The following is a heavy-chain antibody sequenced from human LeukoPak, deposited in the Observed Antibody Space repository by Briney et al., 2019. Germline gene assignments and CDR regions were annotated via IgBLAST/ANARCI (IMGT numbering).Heavy chain of an antibody. J-gene: IGHJ4*02. D-gene: IGHD5-18*01. CDR2: IYSGGST. Sequence: PGGSLRLSCAASGFTVSSNYMSWVRQAPGKGLEWVSVIYSGGSTYYAPSVKGRFTISRDNSKNTLYLQMNSLRAEDTAVYYCARGYYSYGHYFDYWSQGTLVTVSS. CDR1: GFTVSSNY. V-gene: IGHV3-66*01. CDR3: ARGYYSYGHYFDY.